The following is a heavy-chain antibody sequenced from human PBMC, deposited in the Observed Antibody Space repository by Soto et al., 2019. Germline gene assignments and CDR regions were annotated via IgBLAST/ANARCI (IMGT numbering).Heavy chain of an antibody. Sequence: QVQLLQSGAEVKKPGASVKVSCKASGYTFTNYGITWVRQAPGQGLEWMGWISAYNGDTHYTQSLHGRVTTTTDTSTSTAYMERRGLRSDDTAVYYWARVRQLVGYFYYYMDVWGKGTTVTVSS. CDR1: GYTFTNYG. D-gene: IGHD6-6*01. CDR2: ISAYNGDT. CDR3: ARVRQLVGYFYYYMDV. V-gene: IGHV1-18*01. J-gene: IGHJ6*03.